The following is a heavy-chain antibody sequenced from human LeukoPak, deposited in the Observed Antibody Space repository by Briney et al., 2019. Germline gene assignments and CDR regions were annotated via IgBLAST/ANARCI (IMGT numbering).Heavy chain of an antibody. J-gene: IGHJ4*02. V-gene: IGHV3-23*01. CDR1: GLTLSNVW. Sequence: GGSLRLSCAVSGLTLSNVWMNWVRQAPGKGLEWVSAISGSGGSTYYADSVKGRFTISRDNSKNTLYLQMNSLRAEDTAVYYCAKDLLIGGSCYDYWGQGTLVTVSS. D-gene: IGHD2-15*01. CDR3: AKDLLIGGSCYDY. CDR2: ISGSGGST.